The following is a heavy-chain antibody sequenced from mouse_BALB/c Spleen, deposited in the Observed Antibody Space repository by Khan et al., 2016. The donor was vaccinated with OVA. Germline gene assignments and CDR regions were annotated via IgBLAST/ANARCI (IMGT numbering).Heavy chain of an antibody. Sequence: VELKESGAELVKPGASVKLSCTTSGFTFKDTYIYWVKPSPDQGLEWVGRIDPGSGYTKFPPSLQGRAPITTDTASNTAYLQLSSLTSEDTAVYYCAKNTYYDGSYWGQGTLVTVS. CDR1: GFTFKDTY. CDR2: IDPGSGYT. CDR3: AKNTYYDGSY. V-gene: IGHV14-3*02. J-gene: IGHJ3*01. D-gene: IGHD1-1*01.